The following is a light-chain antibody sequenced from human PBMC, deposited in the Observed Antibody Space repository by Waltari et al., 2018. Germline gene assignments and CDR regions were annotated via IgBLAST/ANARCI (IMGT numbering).Light chain of an antibody. V-gene: IGKV4-1*01. Sequence: DIVMTPSPDSLAVSLGERATIPCKSSQSVSVSSNNKAYLACYQQKPRQPPKLLIYWASTRESGVPDRFSGSGSGTDFTLTISSLQAEDVAVYYCQQYYSTPRTFGPGTKVDIK. CDR1: QSVSVSSNNKAY. CDR3: QQYYSTPRT. CDR2: WAS. J-gene: IGKJ3*01.